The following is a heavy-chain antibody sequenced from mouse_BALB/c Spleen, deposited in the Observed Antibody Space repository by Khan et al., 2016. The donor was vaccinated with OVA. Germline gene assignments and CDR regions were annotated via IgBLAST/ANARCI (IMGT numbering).Heavy chain of an antibody. CDR1: GYSFTDYN. J-gene: IGHJ2*01. CDR2: IDPYNGGT. CDR3: ARTDYYGSSYYFDY. Sequence: VQLKESGPELVKPGASVKVSCKASGYSFTDYNIFWVKQSHGKSLEWIGYIDPYNGGTSYNQKFEGKATLTVDKTSSTDFMNRSSLTSEDSAVFYCARTDYYGSSYYFDYWGQGTTLTVSS. D-gene: IGHD1-1*01. V-gene: IGHV1S135*01.